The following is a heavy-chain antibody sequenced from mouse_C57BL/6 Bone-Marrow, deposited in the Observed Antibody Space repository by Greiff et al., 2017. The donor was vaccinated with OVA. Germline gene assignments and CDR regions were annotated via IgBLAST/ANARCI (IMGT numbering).Heavy chain of an antibody. J-gene: IGHJ1*03. V-gene: IGHV1-63*01. CDR1: GYTFTNYW. Sequence: QVQLQQSGAELVRPGTSVKMSCKASGYTFTNYWIGWAKQRPGHGLEWIGDIYPGGGYTNYNEKFKGKATLTADKSSSTAYMQFSSLTSEDSAIYYCARLGELRLFHWYCDVWGTGTTVTVSS. D-gene: IGHD3-2*02. CDR3: ARLGELRLFHWYCDV. CDR2: IYPGGGYT.